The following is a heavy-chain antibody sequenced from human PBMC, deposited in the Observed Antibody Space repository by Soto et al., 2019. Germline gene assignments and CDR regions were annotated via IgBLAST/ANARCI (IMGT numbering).Heavy chain of an antibody. V-gene: IGHV4-30-2*01. J-gene: IGHJ4*02. CDR1: GGTISSGAYS. Sequence: SETLPLTCAVSGGTISSGAYSWSWIRQPPRKGQEWVGYINHSGSTNYNPSLNTRVTISVETSKYQFSLHMSPVTAADTAVYYCARGGIGAAGDRLYYFDYWGQGTLVTVSS. D-gene: IGHD6-13*01. CDR2: INHSGST. CDR3: ARGGIGAAGDRLYYFDY.